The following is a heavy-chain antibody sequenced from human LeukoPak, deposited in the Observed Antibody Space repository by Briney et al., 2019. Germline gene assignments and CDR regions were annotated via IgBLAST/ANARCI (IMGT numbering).Heavy chain of an antibody. J-gene: IGHJ4*02. CDR3: AIIDGYNHAFDY. Sequence: ASVKVSCKVSGYTLTELSMPWVRQAPGKGLEWMGGFGPEDGETIYAQKFQGRVTMTEDTSTDTAYMELSSLRSEDTAVYYCAIIDGYNHAFDYWGQGTLVTVSS. CDR1: GYTLTELS. CDR2: FGPEDGET. V-gene: IGHV1-24*01. D-gene: IGHD5-24*01.